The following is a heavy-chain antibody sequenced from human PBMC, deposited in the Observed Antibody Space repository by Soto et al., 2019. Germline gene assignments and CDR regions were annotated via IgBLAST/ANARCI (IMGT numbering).Heavy chain of an antibody. J-gene: IGHJ3*02. CDR1: GFTFSDCY. Sequence: PGGSLRLSCAASGFTFSDCYMSWIRQAPGKGLEWVSYISSSGSTIYYADSVKGRFTISRDNAKNSLYLQMNSLRAEDTAVYYCARDRPLRGVVVVITREGNSGAFDIWGQGTMVTVSS. CDR3: ARDRPLRGVVVVITREGNSGAFDI. V-gene: IGHV3-11*01. D-gene: IGHD3-22*01. CDR2: ISSSGSTI.